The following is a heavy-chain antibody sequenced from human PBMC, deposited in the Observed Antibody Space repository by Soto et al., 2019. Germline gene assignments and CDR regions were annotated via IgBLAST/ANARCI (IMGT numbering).Heavy chain of an antibody. D-gene: IGHD2-21*02. CDR2: INAGNGNT. Sequence: QVQLVQSGAEVKKPGASVKVSCKASGYTFTSYAMHWVRQAPGQRREWMGWINAGNGNTKYSQKFQGRVTITRDTSASTAYMELSSLRSEDTAVYYCSRSIVVVTAADYWGQGTLVTVSS. CDR3: SRSIVVVTAADY. J-gene: IGHJ4*02. V-gene: IGHV1-3*01. CDR1: GYTFTSYA.